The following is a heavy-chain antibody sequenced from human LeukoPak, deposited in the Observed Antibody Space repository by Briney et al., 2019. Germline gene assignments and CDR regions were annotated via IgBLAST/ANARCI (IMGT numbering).Heavy chain of an antibody. Sequence: PGGSLRLSCAASGFTFSSYAMHWVRQAPGKGLEWVAVISYDGSNKYYADSVKGRFTISRDNSKNTLYLQMNSLRAEDTAVYYCARDSAVRYSYGKAFDYWGQGTLVTVSS. CDR1: GFTFSSYA. D-gene: IGHD5-18*01. J-gene: IGHJ4*02. V-gene: IGHV3-30-3*01. CDR3: ARDSAVRYSYGKAFDY. CDR2: ISYDGSNK.